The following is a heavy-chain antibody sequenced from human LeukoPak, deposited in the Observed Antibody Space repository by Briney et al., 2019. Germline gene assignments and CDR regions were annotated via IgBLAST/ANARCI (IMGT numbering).Heavy chain of an antibody. CDR1: GFTFSTYA. Sequence: PGGSLRLSCAASGFTFSTYAMSWVRQAPGKGLEWVSGISGSGASTYYADSVKGRFTISRDNSKNTMYLQMNSLRAEDTAVYYCAKGRYESSGFNWAAWGQGTLVTVSS. CDR3: AKGRYESSGFNWAA. CDR2: ISGSGAST. D-gene: IGHD3-22*01. V-gene: IGHV3-23*01. J-gene: IGHJ4*02.